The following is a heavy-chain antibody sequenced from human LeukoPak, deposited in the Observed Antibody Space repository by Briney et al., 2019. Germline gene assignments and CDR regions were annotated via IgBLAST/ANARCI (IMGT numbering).Heavy chain of an antibody. CDR2: ISSSSSYI. CDR3: ARAGYSSGWYMDY. D-gene: IGHD6-19*01. CDR1: GFTFSSYS. J-gene: IGHJ4*02. V-gene: IGHV3-21*01. Sequence: PGGSLRLSCAASGFTFSSYSMNWVRQAPGKGLEWVSSISSSSSYIYYADSVNGRFTISRDNAKNSLYLQMNSLRAEDTAVYYCARAGYSSGWYMDYWGQGTLVTVSS.